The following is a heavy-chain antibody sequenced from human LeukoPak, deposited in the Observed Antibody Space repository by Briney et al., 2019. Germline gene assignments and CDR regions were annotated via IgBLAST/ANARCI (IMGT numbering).Heavy chain of an antibody. J-gene: IGHJ6*03. CDR2: IYTSGST. Sequence: SETLSLTCTVSGGSISSYYWSWIRQPAGKGLEWIGRIYTSGSTNYNPSLKSRVTMSVDTSKNQFSLKLSSVTAADTAVYYCARNPYSGSYYYYYYMDVWGKGTTVTVSS. V-gene: IGHV4-4*07. CDR3: ARNPYSGSYYYYYYMDV. CDR1: GGSISSYY. D-gene: IGHD1-26*01.